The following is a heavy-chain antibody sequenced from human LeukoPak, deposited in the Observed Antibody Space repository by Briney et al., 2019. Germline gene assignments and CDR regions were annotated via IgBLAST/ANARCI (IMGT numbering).Heavy chain of an antibody. D-gene: IGHD2-2*01. CDR2: ISYDGSNK. J-gene: IGHJ4*02. CDR3: ARERYCSSTSCYGETDY. V-gene: IGHV3-30-3*01. Sequence: PGGSLRLSCAASGFTFSSYAMHWVRQAPGKGLEWVAVISYDGSNKYYADSVKGRFTISRDNSKNTLYLQMNSLRAEDTAVYYCARERYCSSTSCYGETDYWGQGTLVTDSS. CDR1: GFTFSSYA.